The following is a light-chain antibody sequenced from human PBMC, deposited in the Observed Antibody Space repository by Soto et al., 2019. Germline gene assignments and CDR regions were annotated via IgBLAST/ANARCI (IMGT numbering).Light chain of an antibody. CDR3: QQYGSSPT. CDR2: GAS. CDR1: QSVSSSY. V-gene: IGKV3-20*01. J-gene: IGKJ4*01. Sequence: EIVLTQSPGTLSLSPGERATLSCRARQSVSSSYLAWSQQKPGQAPRLLIYGASSRATGIPDRFSGSGSGTDFTLTISRLEPEDFAVYYCQQYGSSPTFGGGTKVEIK.